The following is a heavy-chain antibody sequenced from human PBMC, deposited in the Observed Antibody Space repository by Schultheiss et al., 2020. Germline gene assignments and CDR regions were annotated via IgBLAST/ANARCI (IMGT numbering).Heavy chain of an antibody. CDR1: GFTFDDYA. CDR3: AKGDSSSSVVDWFDP. J-gene: IGHJ5*02. CDR2: ISWNSGSI. Sequence: GGSLRLSCAASGFTFDDYAMHWVRQAPGKGLEWVSGISWNSGSIGYADSVKGRFTISRDNAKNSLYLQMNSLRAEDTAVYYCAKGDSSSSVVDWFDPWGQGTRV. D-gene: IGHD6-6*01. V-gene: IGHV3-9*01.